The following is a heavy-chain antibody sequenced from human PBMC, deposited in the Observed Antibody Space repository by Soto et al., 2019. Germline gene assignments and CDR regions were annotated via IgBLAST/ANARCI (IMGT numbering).Heavy chain of an antibody. CDR2: ISSGGGST. CDR3: VKDLYEDSYCSGGSCYRNINWFDP. J-gene: IGHJ5*02. D-gene: IGHD2-15*01. CDR1: GFTFSSYA. V-gene: IGHV3-23*01. Sequence: PGGSLILSCAASGFTFSSYAMSWVRQAPGKGLEWVSGISSGGGSTYYADSVKGRFTISRDNSKNTLYLQMSSLRAEDTAVYYCVKDLYEDSYCSGGSCYRNINWFDPWGQGTLVTVSS.